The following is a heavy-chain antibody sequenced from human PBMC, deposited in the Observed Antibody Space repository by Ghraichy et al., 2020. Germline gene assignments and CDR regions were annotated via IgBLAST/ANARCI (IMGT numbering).Heavy chain of an antibody. CDR1: GYTFTSYY. CDR2: INPSGGST. Sequence: ASVKVPCKASGYTFTSYYMHWVRQAPGQGLEWMGIINPSGGSTSYAQKFQGRVTMTRDTSTSTVYMELSSLRSEDTAVYYCARVRPDYYDSSGYPPDGMDVWGQGTTVTVSS. CDR3: ARVRPDYYDSSGYPPDGMDV. V-gene: IGHV1-46*01. D-gene: IGHD3-22*01. J-gene: IGHJ6*02.